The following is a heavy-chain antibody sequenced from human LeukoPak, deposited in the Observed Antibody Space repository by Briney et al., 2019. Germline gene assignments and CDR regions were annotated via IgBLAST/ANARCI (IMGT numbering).Heavy chain of an antibody. CDR3: ARLLDNDISGDPDTFDV. CDR1: GVSLSGHY. J-gene: IGHJ3*01. V-gene: IGHV4-59*11. Sequence: SETLCLSCAVSGVSLSGHYWSWIRQPPGKRLEWVVYVSYTGRTKYNPSLQSRVTISIDTSKSQFSLKLTSVTSADTAVYSCARLLDNDISGDPDTFDVWGQGTTVIVSS. CDR2: VSYTGRT. D-gene: IGHD3-22*01.